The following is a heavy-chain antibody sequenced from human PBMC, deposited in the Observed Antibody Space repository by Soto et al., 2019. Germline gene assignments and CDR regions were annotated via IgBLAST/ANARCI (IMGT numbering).Heavy chain of an antibody. V-gene: IGHV5-51*01. CDR2: IYPGDSDT. D-gene: IGHD3-22*01. CDR1: GYSFTNYW. J-gene: IGHJ4*02. Sequence: PGESLKISCKGSGYSFTNYWIGWVRQMPGRGLEWMGIIYPGDSDTRYSPSFQGQVTVSADKSTSTAYLHWSSLKASDTAMYYCARNSLYDSGPDYWGQGTQVTASS. CDR3: ARNSLYDSGPDY.